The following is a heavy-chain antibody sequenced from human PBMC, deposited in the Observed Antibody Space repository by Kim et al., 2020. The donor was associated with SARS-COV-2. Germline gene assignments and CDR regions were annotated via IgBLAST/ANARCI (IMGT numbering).Heavy chain of an antibody. CDR1: GGTFSSYA. CDR2: IIPIFGTA. V-gene: IGHV1-69*13. Sequence: SVKVSCKASGGTFSSYAISWVRQAPGQGLEWMGGIIPIFGTANYAQKFQGRVTITADESTSTAYMELSSLRSEDTAVYYCARDGGVGYSGYETWGQNWFDPWGQGTLVTVSS. J-gene: IGHJ5*02. CDR3: ARDGGVGYSGYETWGQNWFDP. D-gene: IGHD5-12*01.